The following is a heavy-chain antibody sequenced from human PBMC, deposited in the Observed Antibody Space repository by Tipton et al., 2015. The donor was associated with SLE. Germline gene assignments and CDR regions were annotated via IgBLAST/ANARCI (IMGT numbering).Heavy chain of an antibody. CDR2: INHSGST. D-gene: IGHD2-15*01. J-gene: IGHJ5*02. CDR3: ARVGYMGRYCSGGSCYYRWFDP. CDR1: GGSFSGYY. Sequence: TLSLTCAVYGGSFSGYYWSWIRQPPGKGLEWIGEINHSGSTNYNPSLKSRVTISVDTSKNQFSLKLSSVTAADTAVYYCARVGYMGRYCSGGSCYYRWFDPCGQGTRVTVSS. V-gene: IGHV4-34*01.